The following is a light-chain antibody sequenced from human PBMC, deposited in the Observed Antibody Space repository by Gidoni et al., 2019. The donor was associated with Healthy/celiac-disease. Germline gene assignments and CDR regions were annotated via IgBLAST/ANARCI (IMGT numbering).Light chain of an antibody. CDR2: GKN. CDR3: NSRDSSGNHHVV. J-gene: IGLJ2*01. CDR1: SLRSYY. V-gene: IGLV3-19*01. Sequence: SSELTQDPAVSVAFGQTVRITCQGDSLRSYYASWYQQKPGQAPVLVIYGKNNRPSGIPDRFSGSSSGNTASLTITGAQAEDEADYYCNSRDSSGNHHVVFGGGTKLTVL.